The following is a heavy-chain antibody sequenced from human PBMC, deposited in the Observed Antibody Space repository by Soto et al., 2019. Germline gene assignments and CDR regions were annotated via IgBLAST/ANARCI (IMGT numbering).Heavy chain of an antibody. CDR3: EKDRDWLETDY. D-gene: IGHD6-19*01. J-gene: IGHJ4*02. V-gene: IGHV3-30*18. Sequence: QVQLVESGGGVVQPGRSLRLSCAASGFTFSSYGMHWVRQAPGKGLEWVAVISYDGSNKYYADSVKGRFTISRDNSKNTLYLQMNSLRAEDTAVYYCEKDRDWLETDYWGQGTLVTVSS. CDR2: ISYDGSNK. CDR1: GFTFSSYG.